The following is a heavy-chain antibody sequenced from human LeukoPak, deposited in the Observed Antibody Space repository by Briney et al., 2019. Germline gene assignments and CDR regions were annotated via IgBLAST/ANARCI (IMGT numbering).Heavy chain of an antibody. CDR2: INPNSGGT. Sequence: ASVTVSCKASGYTFTVYYMHWVRQAPGQGLEWMGWINPNSGGTNYAQKFQGRVTMTRNTSISTAYMELSRLRSDDTAVYYCARVGIVVRAFDIWGQGTMVTVSS. J-gene: IGHJ3*02. D-gene: IGHD3-22*01. CDR1: GYTFTVYY. V-gene: IGHV1-2*02. CDR3: ARVGIVVRAFDI.